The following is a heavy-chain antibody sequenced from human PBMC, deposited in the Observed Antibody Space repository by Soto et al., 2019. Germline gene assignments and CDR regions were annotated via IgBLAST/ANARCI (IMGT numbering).Heavy chain of an antibody. CDR1: GDSVSANRVA. CDR3: TTVRGGDRYYYYGLDV. J-gene: IGHJ6*02. CDR2: TYYRSKRYN. D-gene: IGHD4-17*01. V-gene: IGHV6-1*01. Sequence: PSQTLSLTCAISGDSVSANRVAWNWIRQSPSRGLEWLGRTYYRSKRYNDYAVSVKSRITINPDTSKNQFSLQLNSVTPEDTGVYYCTTVRGGDRYYYYGLDVWGQGTKVTVSS.